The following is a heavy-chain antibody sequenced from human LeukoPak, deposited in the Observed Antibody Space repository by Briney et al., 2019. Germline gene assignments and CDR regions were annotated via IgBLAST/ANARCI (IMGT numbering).Heavy chain of an antibody. V-gene: IGHV4-30-4*01. D-gene: IGHD6-19*01. CDR2: IYYSGST. Sequence: SETLSLTCTVSGGSISSGDYYWSWIRQPPGKGLEWIGYIYYSGSTYYNPSLKSRVTISVDTSKNQFSLKLSSVTAADTAVYYCASRYSSGRPTFNIWGQGTMVTVSS. CDR1: GGSISSGDYY. J-gene: IGHJ3*02. CDR3: ASRYSSGRPTFNI.